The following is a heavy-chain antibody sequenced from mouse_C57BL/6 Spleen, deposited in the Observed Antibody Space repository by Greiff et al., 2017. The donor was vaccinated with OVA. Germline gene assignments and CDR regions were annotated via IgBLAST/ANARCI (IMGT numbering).Heavy chain of an antibody. J-gene: IGHJ4*01. D-gene: IGHD2-5*01. CDR2: IWSGGST. CDR1: GFSLTSYG. CDR3: ARTYYSNYEYYAMDY. V-gene: IGHV2-2*01. Sequence: VMLVESGPGLVQPSQSLSITCTVSGFSLTSYGVHWVRQSPGKGLEWLGVIWSGGSTDYNAAFISRLSISKDNSKSQVFFKMNSLQADDTAIYYCARTYYSNYEYYAMDYWGQGTSVTVSS.